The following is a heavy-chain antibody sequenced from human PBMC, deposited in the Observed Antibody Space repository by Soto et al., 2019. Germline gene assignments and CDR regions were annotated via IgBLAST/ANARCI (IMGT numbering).Heavy chain of an antibody. CDR3: AREKGYYDYVWGSYRYDAFDI. V-gene: IGHV1-69*01. D-gene: IGHD3-16*02. Sequence: QVQLVQSGAEVKKPGSSVRVSCKASGGTFSSYAINWVRQAPGQGLEWMGGIIPIFGTANYAQKFQGRVTITADESTSTAYMELSSLRSEDTAVYYCAREKGYYDYVWGSYRYDAFDIWGQGTMVTVSS. CDR2: IIPIFGTA. CDR1: GGTFSSYA. J-gene: IGHJ3*02.